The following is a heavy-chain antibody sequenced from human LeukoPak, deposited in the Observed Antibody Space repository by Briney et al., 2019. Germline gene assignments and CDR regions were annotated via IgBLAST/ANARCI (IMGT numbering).Heavy chain of an antibody. CDR3: ASHSSSWVY. J-gene: IGHJ4*02. Sequence: GRSLRLSCAASGFTFSSYGMHWARQAPGKGLEWVAVIWYDGSNKYYADSVKGRFTISRDNSKNTLYLQMNSLRAEDTAVYYYASHSSSWVYWGQGTLVTVSS. CDR1: GFTFSSYG. CDR2: IWYDGSNK. D-gene: IGHD6-13*01. V-gene: IGHV3-33*01.